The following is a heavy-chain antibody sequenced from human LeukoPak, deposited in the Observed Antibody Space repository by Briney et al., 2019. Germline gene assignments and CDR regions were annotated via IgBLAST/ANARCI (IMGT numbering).Heavy chain of an antibody. D-gene: IGHD2-21*02. CDR2: IKQDGSEE. J-gene: IGHJ6*03. Sequence: GGSLRLSCAASGFAFSSYWMSWFRQAPGKGLEWVANIKQDGSEEFYADSVKGRFTVSRDNAENSLFLQMNSLRAEDTALYYCARVVTAWSMDVWGKGTTVTVSS. V-gene: IGHV3-7*01. CDR1: GFAFSSYW. CDR3: ARVVTAWSMDV.